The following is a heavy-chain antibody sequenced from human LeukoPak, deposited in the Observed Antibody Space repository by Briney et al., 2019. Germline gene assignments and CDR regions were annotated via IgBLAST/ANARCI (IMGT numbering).Heavy chain of an antibody. Sequence: ASVKVSCKASGDTFNSYTISRVRQAPGQGLEWMGRIIPILGIANYAQKFQGRVTITADKSTSTAYMELSSLRSEDTAVYYCARDEVVTATDAFDIWGQGTMVTVSS. CDR3: ARDEVVTATDAFDI. J-gene: IGHJ3*02. CDR2: IIPILGIA. D-gene: IGHD2-21*02. CDR1: GDTFNSYT. V-gene: IGHV1-69*04.